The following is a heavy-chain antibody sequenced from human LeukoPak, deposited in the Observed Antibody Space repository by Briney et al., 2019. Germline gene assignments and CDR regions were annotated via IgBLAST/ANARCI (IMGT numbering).Heavy chain of an antibody. J-gene: IGHJ4*02. CDR3: ARENLVRYFDWTDITPPLSKRLYFDY. CDR1: GGTFSSYA. V-gene: IGHV1-69*01. CDR2: IIPIFGTA. Sequence: ASVKVSCKASGGTFSSYAISWVRQAPGQGLEWMGGIIPIFGTANYAQKFQGRVTITADESTSTAYMELSSLRSEDTAVYYCARENLVRYFDWTDITPPLSKRLYFDYWGQGTLVTVSS. D-gene: IGHD3-9*01.